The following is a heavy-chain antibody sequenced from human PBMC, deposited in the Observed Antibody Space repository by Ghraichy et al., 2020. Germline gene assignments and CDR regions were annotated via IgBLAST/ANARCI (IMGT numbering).Heavy chain of an antibody. CDR2: IYYSGST. J-gene: IGHJ4*02. D-gene: IGHD5-18*01. CDR1: GGSISSYY. Sequence: SETLSLTCTVSGGSISSYYWSWIRQPPGKGLEWVGYIYYSGSTNYNPSLKSRVTISVDTSKNQYSLKLSSVTAADTAVYYCAREGNSYDYWGQGTLVTVSS. CDR3: AREGNSYDY. V-gene: IGHV4-59*12.